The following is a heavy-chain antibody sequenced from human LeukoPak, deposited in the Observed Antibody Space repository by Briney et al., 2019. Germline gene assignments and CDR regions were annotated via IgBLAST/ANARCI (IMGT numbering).Heavy chain of an antibody. CDR2: IIPIFGTA. Sequence: GASVKVSCKASGGTFSSYAISWVRQAPGQGLEWMGGIIPIFGTANYAQKFQGRVTITADESTSTAYVELSSLRSEDTAVYYCARVAPDSSGSYPHWGQGTLVTVSS. CDR1: GGTFSSYA. V-gene: IGHV1-69*13. CDR3: ARVAPDSSGSYPH. J-gene: IGHJ4*02. D-gene: IGHD3-22*01.